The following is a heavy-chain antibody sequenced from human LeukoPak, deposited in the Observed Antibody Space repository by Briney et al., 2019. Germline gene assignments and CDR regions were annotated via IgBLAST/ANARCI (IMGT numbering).Heavy chain of an antibody. Sequence: GASVKVSCKASGYTVTNNYLHWVRQAPGQGLEWMGMIYPRDGSTSYAQNFQGRVTVTRDTSTTTVQMELRGLRSEDTAVYYCARDQEGFDYWGQGTVVTVSS. CDR2: IYPRDGST. V-gene: IGHV1-46*01. CDR3: ARDQEGFDY. J-gene: IGHJ4*02. CDR1: GYTVTNNY.